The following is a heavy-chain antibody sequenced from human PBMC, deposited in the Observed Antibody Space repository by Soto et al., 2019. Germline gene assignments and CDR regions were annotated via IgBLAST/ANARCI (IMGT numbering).Heavy chain of an antibody. CDR3: VRVTLDLSLSLDY. CDR2: INSDASDT. J-gene: IGHJ4*02. D-gene: IGHD3-16*02. V-gene: IGHV3-74*03. CDR1: GFTFGSYW. Sequence: GGSLRLSCAASGFTFGSYWMHWVRQAPGKGLVWVSHINSDASDTTYADSVKGRFTISRDNAKNSLFLQMNRLRAEDTAVYYCVRVTLDLSLSLDYWGQGTLVTVSS.